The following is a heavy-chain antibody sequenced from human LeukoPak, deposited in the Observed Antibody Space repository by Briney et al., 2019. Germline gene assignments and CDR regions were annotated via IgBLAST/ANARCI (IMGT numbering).Heavy chain of an antibody. V-gene: IGHV3-23*01. CDR3: AKDQYFTSLKNAFDI. J-gene: IGHJ3*02. CDR2: ISGSGGST. CDR1: GFTFSSYA. D-gene: IGHD2-2*01. Sequence: GGSLRLSCAASGFTFSSYAMSWVRQAPGKGLEWGSAISGSGGSTYYADSVKGRFTISRDNSKNTLYLQMNSLRAEDTAVYYCAKDQYFTSLKNAFDIWGQGTMVTVSS.